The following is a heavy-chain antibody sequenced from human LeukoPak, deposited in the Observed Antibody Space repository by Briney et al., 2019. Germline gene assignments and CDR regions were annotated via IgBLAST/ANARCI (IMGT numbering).Heavy chain of an antibody. D-gene: IGHD7-27*01. J-gene: IGHJ4*02. V-gene: IGHV3-53*01. CDR3: ARGRPGFYFDY. CDR2: IYTGGST. CDR1: GFTVSSNY. Sequence: QPGGSLRLSCAASGFTVSSNYMSWVRQAPGKGLEWVSVIYTGGSTYYADSVKGRFTISRDKSNNTLYLRMNSLRAEDTAVYFCARGRPGFYFDYWGQGTLVTVSS.